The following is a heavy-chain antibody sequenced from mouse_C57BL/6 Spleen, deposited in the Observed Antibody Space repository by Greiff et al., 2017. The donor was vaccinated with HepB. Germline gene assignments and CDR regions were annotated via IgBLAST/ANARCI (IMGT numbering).Heavy chain of an antibody. J-gene: IGHJ1*03. CDR1: GYTFTDYE. Sequence: QVQLQQSGAELVRPGASVTLSCKASGYTFTDYEMHWVKQTPVHGLEWIGAIDPETGGTAYNQKFKGKAILTADKSYSTAYMDLRSLTSEDSAGYYGTRNYYGSSRYWYFDVWGTGTTVTVSS. V-gene: IGHV1-15*01. D-gene: IGHD1-1*01. CDR2: IDPETGGT. CDR3: TRNYYGSSRYWYFDV.